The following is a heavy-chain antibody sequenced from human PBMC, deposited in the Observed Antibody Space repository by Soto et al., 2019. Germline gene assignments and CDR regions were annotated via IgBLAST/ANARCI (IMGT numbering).Heavy chain of an antibody. J-gene: IGHJ4*02. D-gene: IGHD4-17*01. V-gene: IGHV4-30-2*01. CDR3: DRAMTKVTTIDY. CDR1: GRSISRSGYS. Sequence: PSETLSLTCAVSGRSISRSGYSWSWIRQPPGKGLEWIEYIYHSGSTYYNPSLKSRVTLSVDRSKNQFSMKLSSVTAADTAVYYCDRAMTKVTTIDYWGQGTLVTVSS. CDR2: IYHSGST.